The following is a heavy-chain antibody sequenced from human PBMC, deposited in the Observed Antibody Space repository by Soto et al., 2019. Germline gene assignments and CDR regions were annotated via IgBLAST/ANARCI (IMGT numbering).Heavy chain of an antibody. CDR3: ARSQSTPNAFDI. J-gene: IGHJ3*02. CDR2: INHSGST. CDR1: GGKFVGYD. V-gene: IGHV4-34*01. Sequence: LETLRLTCSVDGGKFVGYDGSWIRQPPGKGLEWIGEINHSGSTNYNPSLKSRVTISVDTSKNQFSLKLSSVTAADTAVYYCARSQSTPNAFDIWGQGTVVTVSS. D-gene: IGHD2-15*01.